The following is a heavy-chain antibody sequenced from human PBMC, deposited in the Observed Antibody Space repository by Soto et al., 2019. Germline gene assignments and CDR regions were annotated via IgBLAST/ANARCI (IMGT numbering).Heavy chain of an antibody. CDR3: ARGLYYYDSSGIVGY. D-gene: IGHD3-22*01. CDR2: INHSGST. Sequence: SETLSLTCPVYGGSFSGYYWSWIRQPPGKGLEWIGEINHSGSTNYNPSLKSRVTISVDTSKNQFSLKLSSVTAADTAVYYCARGLYYYDSSGIVGYWGQGTLVTVSS. J-gene: IGHJ4*02. V-gene: IGHV4-34*01. CDR1: GGSFSGYY.